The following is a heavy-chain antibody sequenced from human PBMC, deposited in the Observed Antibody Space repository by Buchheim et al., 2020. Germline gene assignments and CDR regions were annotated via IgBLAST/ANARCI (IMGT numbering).Heavy chain of an antibody. CDR2: IYYSGST. J-gene: IGHJ1*01. CDR3: ARGGYVAAAGTLDFQH. CDR1: GGSISSYY. V-gene: IGHV4-59*01. Sequence: QVQLQESGPGLVKPSETLSLTCTVSGGSISSYYWSWIRQPPGKGLEWIGYIYYSGSTNYNPSLKRRVTISVDTSKNQFSLKLSSVTAADTAVYYCARGGYVAAAGTLDFQHWGQGTL. D-gene: IGHD6-13*01.